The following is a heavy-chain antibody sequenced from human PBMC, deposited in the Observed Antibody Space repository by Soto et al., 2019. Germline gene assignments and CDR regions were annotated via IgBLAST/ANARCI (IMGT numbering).Heavy chain of an antibody. V-gene: IGHV1-24*01. D-gene: IGHD3-9*01. CDR3: ATARGLANYDILTGSGINWFDP. CDR1: GYTLTELS. CDR2: FDPEDGET. Sequence: ASVKVSCKVSGYTLTELSMHWVRQAPGKGLEWMGGFDPEDGETIYAQKFQGRVTMTEDTSTDTAYMELSSLRSEDTAVYYCATARGLANYDILTGSGINWFDPWGQGTLVTVSS. J-gene: IGHJ5*02.